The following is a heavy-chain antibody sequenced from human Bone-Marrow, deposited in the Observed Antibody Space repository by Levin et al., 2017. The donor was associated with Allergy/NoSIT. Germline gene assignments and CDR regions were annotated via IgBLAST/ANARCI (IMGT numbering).Heavy chain of an antibody. J-gene: IGHJ4*02. Sequence: GGSLRLSCTASGFTFSSYGLHWVRQAPGKGLEWVALISYDGSDTYFADSVKGRFTISRDTSKNTMYLQMNSLRSDDTAVYYCAKDVYTTTGGYYFDYWGRGALVAVGS. V-gene: IGHV3-30*18. CDR1: GFTFSSYG. D-gene: IGHD2-2*02. CDR2: ISYDGSDT. CDR3: AKDVYTTTGGYYFDY.